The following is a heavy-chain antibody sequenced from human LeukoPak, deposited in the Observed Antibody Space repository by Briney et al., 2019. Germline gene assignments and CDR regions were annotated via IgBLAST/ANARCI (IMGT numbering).Heavy chain of an antibody. CDR2: ISSSGPTI. J-gene: IGHJ4*02. CDR3: ARLHGAYPFDY. D-gene: IGHD4/OR15-4a*01. CDR1: GFTFSSYA. Sequence: PGGSLRLSCAASGFTFSSYAMHWVRQAPGKGLEWISYISSSGPTIYYADSVKGRFTISRDNAKNSVFLQMNSLRAEDTAVYYCARLHGAYPFDYWSQGTLVTVSS. V-gene: IGHV3-48*01.